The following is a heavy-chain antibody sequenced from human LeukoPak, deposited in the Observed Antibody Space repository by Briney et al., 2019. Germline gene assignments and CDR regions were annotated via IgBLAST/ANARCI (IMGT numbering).Heavy chain of an antibody. J-gene: IGHJ4*02. CDR3: GTGGGIAVSHV. Sequence: SETLSLTCTISGGSMSVGRSYWGWVRQPPGKGLEWIASMYYDGTTYYYPSLKSRVTISMDSSKNHFSLEVKSVTAADTAMYYCGTGGGIAVSHVWGQGIMVAVST. V-gene: IGHV4-39*07. D-gene: IGHD6-19*01. CDR1: GGSMSVGRSY. CDR2: MYYDGTT.